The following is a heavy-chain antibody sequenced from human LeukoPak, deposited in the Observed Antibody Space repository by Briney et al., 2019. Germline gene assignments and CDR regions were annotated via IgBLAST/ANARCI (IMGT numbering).Heavy chain of an antibody. Sequence: GGSLRLSCAASGFTFSSYAMNRVRQAPGKGLEWISSLTHSGGYTYYAESVKGRFTISRDNSKNTLYLQMNSLRAEDTAIYYCAKDIGDSTGYYSDAFDIWGHGTMVTVSS. V-gene: IGHV3-23*01. CDR1: GFTFSSYA. CDR3: AKDIGDSTGYYSDAFDI. D-gene: IGHD3-22*01. J-gene: IGHJ3*02. CDR2: LTHSGGYT.